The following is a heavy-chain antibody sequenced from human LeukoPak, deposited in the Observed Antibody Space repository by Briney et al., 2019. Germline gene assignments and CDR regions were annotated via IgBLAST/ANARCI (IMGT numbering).Heavy chain of an antibody. D-gene: IGHD6-6*01. V-gene: IGHV3-48*04. J-gene: IGHJ6*02. CDR1: GFTFSSYS. Sequence: GGSLRLSCAASGFTFSSYSMNWVRQAPGKGLEWVSYISSSSSTIYYADSVKGRFTISRDNAKNSLYLQMNSLRAEDTAVYYCASDSPSGGYYYGMDVWGQGTTVTVSS. CDR3: ASDSPSGGYYYGMDV. CDR2: ISSSSSTI.